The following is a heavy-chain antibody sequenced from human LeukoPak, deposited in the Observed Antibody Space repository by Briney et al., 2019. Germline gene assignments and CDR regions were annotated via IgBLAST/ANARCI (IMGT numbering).Heavy chain of an antibody. Sequence: SETLSLTCAVYSGSFSGYYWSWIRQPPGKGLKWIGAINHSGSTNYNPSLKSRVTISVDTSKNQFSLKLSSVTAADTAVYYCARGRDFGLAATRCFDYWGQGTLVTVSS. V-gene: IGHV4-34*01. D-gene: IGHD2-15*01. CDR2: INHSGST. J-gene: IGHJ4*02. CDR3: ARGRDFGLAATRCFDY. CDR1: SGSFSGYY.